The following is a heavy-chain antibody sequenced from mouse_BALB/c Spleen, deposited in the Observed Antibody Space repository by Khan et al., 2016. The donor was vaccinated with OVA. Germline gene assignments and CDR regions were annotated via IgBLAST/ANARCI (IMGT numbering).Heavy chain of an antibody. Sequence: QVQLKESGPGLVAPSQSLSITCTVSGFSSTNYGVNWVRQPPGKGLEWLGVIWAGGSTNYNSALMSRLSIIKDKSTSQVFFRMNSLQNDDTAEYYCATIVCGKRYYAMDYWGQGTSVTVSS. CDR3: ATIVCGKRYYAMDY. CDR1: GFSSTNYG. CDR2: IWAGGST. D-gene: IGHD1-1*02. V-gene: IGHV2-9*02. J-gene: IGHJ4*01.